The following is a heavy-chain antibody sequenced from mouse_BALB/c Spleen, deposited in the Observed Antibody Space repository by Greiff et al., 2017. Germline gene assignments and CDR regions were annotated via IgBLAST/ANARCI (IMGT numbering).Heavy chain of an antibody. J-gene: IGHJ3*01. V-gene: IGHV1-7*01. CDR2: INPSTGYT. CDR1: GYTFTSYW. CDR3: ARGEGAWFAY. Sequence: VQLQQSGADLAKPGASVKMSCKASGYTFTSYWMHWVKQRPGQGLEWIGYINPSTGYTEYNQKFKDKATLTADKSSSTAYMQLGSMTSEDSAVYYCARGEGAWFAYWGQGTLVTVSA.